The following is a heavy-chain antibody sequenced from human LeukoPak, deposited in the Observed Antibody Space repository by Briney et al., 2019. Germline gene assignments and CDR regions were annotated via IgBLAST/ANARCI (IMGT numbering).Heavy chain of an antibody. CDR3: AKDLQIAVAAFDY. CDR2: IYSGGST. J-gene: IGHJ4*02. V-gene: IGHV3-53*01. CDR1: EFSVGSNY. Sequence: GGSLRLSCAASEFSVGSNYMTWVRQAPGKGLEWVSLIYSGGSTYYADSVKGRFTISRDNSKNTLYLQMNSLRAEDTAVYYCAKDLQIAVAAFDYWGQGTLVTVSS. D-gene: IGHD6-19*01.